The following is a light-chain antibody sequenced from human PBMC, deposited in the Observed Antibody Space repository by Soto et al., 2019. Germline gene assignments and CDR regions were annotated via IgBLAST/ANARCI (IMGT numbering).Light chain of an antibody. CDR2: GAS. CDR1: QSVGSY. Sequence: EIVLTQSPGTLSESPGERATLPCRASQSVGSYLAWYQQRPGQAPRLLISGASTRATGIPDRFSGSGSGTDFTLTISRLEPEDFAVYYCQQYGSSPYTFGQGTNLEIK. V-gene: IGKV3-20*01. J-gene: IGKJ2*01. CDR3: QQYGSSPYT.